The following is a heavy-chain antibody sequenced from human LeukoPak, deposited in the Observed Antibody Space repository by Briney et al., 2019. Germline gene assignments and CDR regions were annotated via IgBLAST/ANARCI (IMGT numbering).Heavy chain of an antibody. CDR1: GGSISSGSYS. Sequence: PSETLSLTCAVSGGSISSGSYSWGWIRQPPGKGLEWIGYFFYTGNTYYSASLKSRVTISVDTSKNQFSLKVSSVTAADTAVYYCTRGAGSTTSNDAFDIWGQGTMVTVSS. V-gene: IGHV4-30-4*07. D-gene: IGHD1-1*01. CDR2: FFYTGNT. CDR3: TRGAGSTTSNDAFDI. J-gene: IGHJ3*02.